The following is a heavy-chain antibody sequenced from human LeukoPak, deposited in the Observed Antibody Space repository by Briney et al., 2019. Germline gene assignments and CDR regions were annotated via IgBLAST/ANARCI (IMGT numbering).Heavy chain of an antibody. D-gene: IGHD2-2*01. Sequence: GGSLRLSRAASGFTLDDHGMRWVRQAPGKGLEWVSGINWNGGRTGSAASVKSRFTISRDNAKNSLYLQMNSLRAEDTALYYCARGGCSSTSCPYYYYYYMDVWGKGTTVTVSS. CDR1: GFTLDDHG. CDR3: ARGGCSSTSCPYYYYYYMDV. J-gene: IGHJ6*03. V-gene: IGHV3-20*04. CDR2: INWNGGRT.